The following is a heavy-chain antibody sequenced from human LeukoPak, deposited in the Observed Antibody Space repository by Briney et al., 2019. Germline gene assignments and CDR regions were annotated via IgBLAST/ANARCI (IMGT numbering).Heavy chain of an antibody. V-gene: IGHV4-34*01. Sequence: KPSETLSLTCAVYGGSFSGYYWSWIRQPPGKGLEWIGEINHSGSTNYNPSLKSRVTISVDTSKNQFSLKPSSVTAADTAVYYCARLGCSSTSCLFDYWGQGTLVTVSS. D-gene: IGHD2-2*01. CDR2: INHSGST. J-gene: IGHJ4*02. CDR3: ARLGCSSTSCLFDY. CDR1: GGSFSGYY.